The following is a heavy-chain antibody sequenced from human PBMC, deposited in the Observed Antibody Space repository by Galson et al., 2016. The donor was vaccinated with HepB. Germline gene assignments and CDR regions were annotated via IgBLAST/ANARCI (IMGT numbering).Heavy chain of an antibody. Sequence: SLRLSCAGSGFTFSRYNMSWVRQAPGKGLEWLADISISGSTVYYADSVKGRFTISRDNDKNSVYLQMDSLRDEDTAVYYCAREADFYDSTGYFPPFAYWGQGILVTVSS. CDR2: ISISGSTV. V-gene: IGHV3-48*03. CDR3: AREADFYDSTGYFPPFAY. CDR1: GFTFSRYN. D-gene: IGHD3-22*01. J-gene: IGHJ4*02.